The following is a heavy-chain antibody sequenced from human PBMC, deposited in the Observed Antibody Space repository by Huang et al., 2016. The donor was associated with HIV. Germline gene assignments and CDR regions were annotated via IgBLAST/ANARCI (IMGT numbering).Heavy chain of an antibody. CDR1: GFSISSYW. CDR2: IKRKGSST. CDR3: ARDPRIQSWLNFFDY. D-gene: IGHD3-22*01. Sequence: EVQLVESGGGLVQPGGSLRLSCAASGFSISSYWMHWVRQAPGKGLVGLSRIKRKGSSTSDADSVKGRFTISRDNAKNTMYLQMNSLRAEDTAVYYCARDPRIQSWLNFFDYWGQGTLVSVSS. J-gene: IGHJ4*02. V-gene: IGHV3-74*01.